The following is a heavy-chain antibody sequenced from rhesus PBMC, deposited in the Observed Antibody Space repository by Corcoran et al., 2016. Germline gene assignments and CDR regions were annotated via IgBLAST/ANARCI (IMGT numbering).Heavy chain of an antibody. CDR3: ARDGIQWVLDY. J-gene: IGHJ4*01. CDR2: MGGSSGST. Sequence: QVQLEESGPGLVKPSETLSLPGAVSGGSISGYYWNWIPHPPGKGLAWIGYMGGSSGSTDYNPSLKSRVTISTDTSKNQLSLRLSSVTAADTAVYYCARDGIQWVLDYWGQGVLVTVSS. D-gene: IGHD5-42*01. CDR1: GGSISGYY. V-gene: IGHV4S5*01.